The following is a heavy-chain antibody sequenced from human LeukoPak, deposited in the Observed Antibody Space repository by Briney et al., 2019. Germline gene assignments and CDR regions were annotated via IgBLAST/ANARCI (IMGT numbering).Heavy chain of an antibody. D-gene: IGHD3-22*01. Sequence: SETLSLTCTVSGGSVSSGSYYWSWIRQPPGKGLEWIGYIYYSGSTKYNPSLKSRVTITVDTSKNQFSLKLSSVTAADTAVYYCASSDYDSSGYGYFDSWGQGTLVTVSS. J-gene: IGHJ4*02. V-gene: IGHV4-61*01. CDR3: ASSDYDSSGYGYFDS. CDR2: IYYSGST. CDR1: GGSVSSGSYY.